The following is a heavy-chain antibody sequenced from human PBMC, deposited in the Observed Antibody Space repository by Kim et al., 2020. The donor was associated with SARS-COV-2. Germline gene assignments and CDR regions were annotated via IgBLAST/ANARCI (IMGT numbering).Heavy chain of an antibody. CDR1: GGAINNGDYY. D-gene: IGHD3-22*01. J-gene: IGHJ3*02. CDR2: IHHGGST. V-gene: IGHV4-30-4*01. CDR3: ARHAIVVGMIADAFDI. Sequence: SETLSLTCTVSGGAINNGDYYWSWIRQTPGKGLEWMGYIHHGGSTYYNPSLQSRSTISVDTSKNRFSLDLRSVIDADTGVYYCARHAIVVGMIADAFDIWGQGTGVTVSS.